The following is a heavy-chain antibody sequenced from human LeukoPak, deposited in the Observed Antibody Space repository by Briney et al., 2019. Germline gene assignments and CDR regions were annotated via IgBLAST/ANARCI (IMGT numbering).Heavy chain of an antibody. CDR2: FRTTTDGGTG. CDR1: GFTFSNTW. Sequence: GGSLRLSCAASGFTFSNTWMTWVRQTPGRGLEWVAFFRTTTDGGTGEYAAPVKARFTISRDVSINTLFLQMSSLQIEDTDVYFCVTPLRWDLSNDYWGEGTLVSASS. D-gene: IGHD4-23*01. J-gene: IGHJ4*02. V-gene: IGHV3-15*01. CDR3: VTPLRWDLSNDY.